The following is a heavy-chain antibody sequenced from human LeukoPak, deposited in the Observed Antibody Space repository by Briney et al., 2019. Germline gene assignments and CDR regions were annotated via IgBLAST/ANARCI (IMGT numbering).Heavy chain of an antibody. D-gene: IGHD6-13*01. CDR2: IYSGGST. V-gene: IGHV3-53*01. CDR1: GFTVSSDY. J-gene: IGHJ4*02. Sequence: GGSLRLSCAASGFTVSSDYMSWVRQAPGKGLEWVSVIYSGGSTYYADSVKGRFTISRDNSKNTLYLRMNSLRAEDTAVYYCAREGQQLVFDYWGQGTLVTVSS. CDR3: AREGQQLVFDY.